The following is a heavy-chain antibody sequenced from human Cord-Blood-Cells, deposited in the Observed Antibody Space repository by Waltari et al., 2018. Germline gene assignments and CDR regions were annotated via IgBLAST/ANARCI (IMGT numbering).Heavy chain of an antibody. CDR2: INPNSGGT. Sequence: QVTLVQSGAEVKKPGASVKVSCKSSGYTFTGYYMHRVRQAPGQGLEWMGWINPNSGGTNYAQKFQGWVTMTRDTSISTAYMELSRLRSDDTAVYYCARDAEGSSWYDYWGQGTLVTVSS. V-gene: IGHV1-2*04. CDR1: GYTFTGYY. CDR3: ARDAEGSSWYDY. D-gene: IGHD6-13*01. J-gene: IGHJ4*02.